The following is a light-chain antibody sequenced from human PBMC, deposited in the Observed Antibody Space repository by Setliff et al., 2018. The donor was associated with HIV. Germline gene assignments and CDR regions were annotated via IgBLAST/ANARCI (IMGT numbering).Light chain of an antibody. CDR1: SSDIGAYKY. V-gene: IGLV2-14*03. Sequence: QSALTQPASVSGSPGQSITISCTGTSSDIGAYKYVSWYQQHPDKAPKLLIYDVNTRPSGISGRFSGSKSGNTASLTISGLQAEDEADYYCSSYTSISTYVFGTGTKVTV. J-gene: IGLJ1*01. CDR2: DVN. CDR3: SSYTSISTYV.